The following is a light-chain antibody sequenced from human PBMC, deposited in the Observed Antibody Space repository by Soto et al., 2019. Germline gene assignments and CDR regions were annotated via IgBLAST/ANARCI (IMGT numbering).Light chain of an antibody. CDR2: DVS. CDR1: SSDIGGYNY. J-gene: IGLJ2*01. V-gene: IGLV2-14*01. Sequence: QSALTQPASVSGSPGQSITISCTGTSSDIGGYNYVSWYQQHPGKAPKLMIYDVSNRPSGVSNRFSGSKSGNTASLTISGLQAEDEADYYCRSYTSISTTVFGGGTKLTVL. CDR3: RSYTSISTTV.